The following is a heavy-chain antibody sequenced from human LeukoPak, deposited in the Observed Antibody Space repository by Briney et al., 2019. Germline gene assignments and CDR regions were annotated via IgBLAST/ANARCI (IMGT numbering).Heavy chain of an antibody. CDR3: AREYYDSSGYYLLD. D-gene: IGHD3-22*01. CDR2: FNPNSGDT. CDR1: GYTFTGYY. V-gene: IGHV1-2*02. Sequence: SVPVSCKASGYTFTGYYVHWVRQAPGQGLEWMGWFNPNSGDTNYAKKCQGMVIMTRDTSISPAYMELSRLRSDDTAVYYCAREYYDSSGYYLLDWGQGTLVTVSS. J-gene: IGHJ4*02.